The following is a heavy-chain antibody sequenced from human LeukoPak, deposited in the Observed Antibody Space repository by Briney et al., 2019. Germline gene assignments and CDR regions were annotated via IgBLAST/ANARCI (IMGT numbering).Heavy chain of an antibody. D-gene: IGHD6-13*01. CDR3: ARAKGFIAAAGGDY. Sequence: GGSLRLSCAASGFTFSSYAMHWVRQAPGKGLEYVSAISSNGGSTYYANSVKGRFTISRDNSKNTLYLQMGSLRAEDMAVYYCARAKGFIAAAGGDYWGQGTLVTVSS. CDR1: GFTFSSYA. CDR2: ISSNGGST. J-gene: IGHJ4*02. V-gene: IGHV3-64*01.